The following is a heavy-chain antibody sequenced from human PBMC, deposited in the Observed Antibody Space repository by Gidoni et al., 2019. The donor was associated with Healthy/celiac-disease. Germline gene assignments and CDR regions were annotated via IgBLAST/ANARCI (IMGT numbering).Heavy chain of an antibody. CDR1: GGSISSSSYY. CDR2: IYYSGST. D-gene: IGHD3-22*01. J-gene: IGHJ4*02. Sequence: QLQLQESGPGMVKPSETLSLTCTVSGGSISSSSYYWGWIRKPPGKGLAWIWSIYYSGSTYYNPYLKSRVTIAVDTSKTQFSLKLSSVTAADTAVYYCASEKYYYDSSGYYYDYWGQGTLVTVSS. CDR3: ASEKYYYDSSGYYYDY. V-gene: IGHV4-39*01.